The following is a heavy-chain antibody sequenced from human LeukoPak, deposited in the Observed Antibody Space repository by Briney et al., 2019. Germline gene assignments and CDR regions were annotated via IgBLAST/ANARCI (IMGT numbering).Heavy chain of an antibody. CDR1: GVTISNYW. J-gene: IGHJ5*02. V-gene: IGHV3-74*03. CDR2: IHPDGRIT. D-gene: IGHD5-12*01. Sequence: GGSLRLSCVGSGVTISNYWMHWVRQAPGTGLMWVSRIHPDGRITTYADSVKGRFTISRDNAKNTLYLQMNSLRAEDTAVYYCAPQQAYSPYNWFDPWGQGTLVTVSS. CDR3: APQQAYSPYNWFDP.